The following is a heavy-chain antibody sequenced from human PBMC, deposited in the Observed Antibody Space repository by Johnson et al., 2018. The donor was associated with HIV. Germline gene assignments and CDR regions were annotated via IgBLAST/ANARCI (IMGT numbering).Heavy chain of an antibody. CDR2: ISGSGGNT. J-gene: IGHJ3*02. V-gene: IGHV3-23*04. CDR3: AKDIYGYDAFDI. Sequence: VQLVESGGGLVQPGGSLRLSCAASEFTFANYAMSWVRQAPGKGLEWVSTISGSGGNTYYADSVKGRFTMSRDNSKTTLDLQMNSLRAEDTALYYCAKDIYGYDAFDIWGQGTMVTVSS. CDR1: EFTFANYA. D-gene: IGHD5-24*01.